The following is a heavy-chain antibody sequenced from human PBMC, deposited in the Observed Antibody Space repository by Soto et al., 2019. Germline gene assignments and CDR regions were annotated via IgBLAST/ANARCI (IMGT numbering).Heavy chain of an antibody. CDR2: IHNSGTT. Sequence: PSETLSLTCTVSGASINTYYWAWIRQPPGKGLEWIGYIHNSGTTDYNPSLKSRVTMSVDTSKSQFSLKLSSVTAADTAVYYCASEYGAGSYGIDYWGQGTLVTVSS. D-gene: IGHD3-10*01. CDR3: ASEYGAGSYGIDY. V-gene: IGHV4-59*01. J-gene: IGHJ4*02. CDR1: GASINTYY.